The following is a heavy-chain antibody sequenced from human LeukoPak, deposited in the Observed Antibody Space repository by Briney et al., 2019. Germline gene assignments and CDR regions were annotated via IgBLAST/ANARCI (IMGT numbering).Heavy chain of an antibody. CDR3: ARDSRDGYNYGQYYFDY. CDR1: GGTFGSYA. Sequence: SVKVSCEASGGTFGSYAISWVRQAPGQGLEWMGGIIPIFGTANYAQKFQGRVTITADESTSTAYMELSSLRSEDTAVYYCARDSRDGYNYGQYYFDYWGQGTLVTVSS. CDR2: IIPIFGTA. D-gene: IGHD5-24*01. V-gene: IGHV1-69*01. J-gene: IGHJ4*02.